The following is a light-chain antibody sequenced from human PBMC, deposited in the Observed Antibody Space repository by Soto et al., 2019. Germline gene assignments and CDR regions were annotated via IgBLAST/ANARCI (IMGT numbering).Light chain of an antibody. V-gene: IGKV4-1*01. CDR1: QSVLYSSNNKNY. Sequence: DIVMTQSPDSLAVSLGERATINCKSSQSVLYSSNNKNYLAWYQQKPGQPPKLLIYWASTRESGVPDRFRGSGSGTDFTLTITSLQAEDVAVYYCKQYYSSKWTFGQGTKVEIK. J-gene: IGKJ1*01. CDR3: KQYYSSKWT. CDR2: WAS.